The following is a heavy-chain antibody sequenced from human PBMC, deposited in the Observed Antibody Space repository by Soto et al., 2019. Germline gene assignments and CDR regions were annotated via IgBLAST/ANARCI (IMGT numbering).Heavy chain of an antibody. CDR2: ISAYSGKT. V-gene: IGHV1-18*01. CDR3: ARYFLYGWASVWDALDI. CDR1: GSTFTSYG. J-gene: IGHJ3*02. Sequence: DPVKVYCKASGSTFTSYGLSWVCHPPGQEFEWMGWISAYSGKTNNAQKLQGRFTMTTDTSTSTAYMELRSLRADHTAVYYCARYFLYGWASVWDALDIWGQGTMVTVSS. D-gene: IGHD3-16*01.